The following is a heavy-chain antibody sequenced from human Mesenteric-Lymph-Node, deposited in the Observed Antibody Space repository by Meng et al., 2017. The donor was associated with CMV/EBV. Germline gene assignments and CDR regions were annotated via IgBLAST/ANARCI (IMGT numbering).Heavy chain of an antibody. CDR1: GFTFSDYY. V-gene: IGHV3-23*01. Sequence: GGSLRLSCAASGFTFSDYYMSWVRQAPGKGLEWVSGISGSDGSTNYADSVKGRFTVSRDNSKNALYLQMNSLRADDTAVYYCAKGGASYYYYGMDVWGQGTTVTVSS. J-gene: IGHJ6*02. CDR3: AKGGASYYYYGMDV. CDR2: ISGSDGST.